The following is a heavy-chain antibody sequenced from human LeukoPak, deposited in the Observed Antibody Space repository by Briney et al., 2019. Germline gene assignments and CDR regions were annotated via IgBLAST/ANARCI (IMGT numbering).Heavy chain of an antibody. CDR3: ATVGRYYYDSSGKSEYFQH. Sequence: ASVKVSCKVSGYTLTELSMHWVRQAPGKGLEWMGGFDPEDGETIYAQKFQGRVTMTEDTSTDTAYMELSSLRSEDTAVYYCATVGRYYYDSSGKSEYFQHWGQGTLVTVSS. CDR1: GYTLTELS. J-gene: IGHJ1*01. D-gene: IGHD3-22*01. V-gene: IGHV1-24*01. CDR2: FDPEDGET.